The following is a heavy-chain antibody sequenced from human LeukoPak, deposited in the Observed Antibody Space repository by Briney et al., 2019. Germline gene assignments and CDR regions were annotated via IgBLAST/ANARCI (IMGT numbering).Heavy chain of an antibody. CDR2: IYYSGST. J-gene: IGHJ3*02. Sequence: SETLSLTCTVSGGSISSYYWTWIRQPPGKGLEWIGHIYYSGSTNYNPSLKSRVTISVDTSKNQFSLKLSSVTAADTAVYYCARAYYYGSGRKGAFDIWGQGTMVTVSS. D-gene: IGHD3-10*01. CDR3: ARAYYYGSGRKGAFDI. V-gene: IGHV4-59*01. CDR1: GGSISSYY.